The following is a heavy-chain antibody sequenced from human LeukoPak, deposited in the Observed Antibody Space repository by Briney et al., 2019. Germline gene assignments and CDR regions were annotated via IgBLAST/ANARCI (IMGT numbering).Heavy chain of an antibody. J-gene: IGHJ4*02. CDR3: ARQGSGGSFDY. CDR1: GXTVSSNY. V-gene: IGHV3-66*04. D-gene: IGHD3-10*01. Sequence: TGGSLRLSCAASGXTVSSNYMSWVRQAPGKGLEWVSVIYSGNTTYYADSVKGRFTISRDNSKNTLYLQMNSLRAEDTAVYYCARQGSGGSFDYWGQGSLVTVSS. CDR2: IYSGNTT.